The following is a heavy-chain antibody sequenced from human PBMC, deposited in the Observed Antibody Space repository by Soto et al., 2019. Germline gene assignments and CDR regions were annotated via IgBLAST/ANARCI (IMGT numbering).Heavy chain of an antibody. CDR3: ARLGSQPGIAAAGIRRYYYYYGMDV. Sequence: SETLSLTCAVYGGSFSGYYWSWIRQPPGKGLEWIGEINHSGSTNYNPSLKSRVTISVDTSKNQFSLKLSSVTAADTAVYYCARLGSQPGIAAAGIRRYYYYYGMDVWGQGTTVTVSS. CDR1: GGSFSGYY. J-gene: IGHJ6*02. CDR2: INHSGST. D-gene: IGHD6-13*01. V-gene: IGHV4-34*01.